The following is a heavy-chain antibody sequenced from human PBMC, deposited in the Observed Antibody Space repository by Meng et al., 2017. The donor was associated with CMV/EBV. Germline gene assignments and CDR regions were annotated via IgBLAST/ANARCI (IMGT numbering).Heavy chain of an antibody. CDR2: IRYDGSNK. V-gene: IGHV3-30*02. Sequence: SLKISCAASGFTFSSYGMHWVRQAPGKGLEWVAFIRYDGSNKYYADSVKGRFTISRDNSKNTLYLQMNSLRAEDTAVYYCAKRKGGYSYGDFDYWGQGTLVTVSS. CDR3: AKRKGGYSYGDFDY. D-gene: IGHD5-18*01. CDR1: GFTFSSYG. J-gene: IGHJ4*02.